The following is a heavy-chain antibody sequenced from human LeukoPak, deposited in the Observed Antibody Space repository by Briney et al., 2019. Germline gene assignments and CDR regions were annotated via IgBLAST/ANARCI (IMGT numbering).Heavy chain of an antibody. Sequence: ASETLSLTCTISDGSTSSYYWSWIRQPPGKGLEWIGYIYYSGSTKYNPSLKSRVTMSIDTSKNQFSLNLKSVTAADTAVYYCALDSSGWSDDSFDIWGHGTMVTVSS. CDR3: ALDSSGWSDDSFDI. J-gene: IGHJ3*02. CDR1: DGSTSSYY. V-gene: IGHV4-59*01. D-gene: IGHD6-13*01. CDR2: IYYSGST.